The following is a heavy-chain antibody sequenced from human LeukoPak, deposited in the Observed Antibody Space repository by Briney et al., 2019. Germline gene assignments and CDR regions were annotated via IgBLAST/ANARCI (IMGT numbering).Heavy chain of an antibody. V-gene: IGHV4-4*02. J-gene: IGHJ4*02. CDR1: GGSISSVTW. CDR3: ARNPRNGHTFDY. CDR2: IFQSGSA. Sequence: PSETLSLTCAVSGGSISSVTWWSWVRQPPGKGLERVGEIFQSGSANYNPSLKSRVTISVDKSKNQFSLNLSSVTAADTAVYYCARNPRNGHTFDYWGQGTLVTVSS. D-gene: IGHD5-24*01.